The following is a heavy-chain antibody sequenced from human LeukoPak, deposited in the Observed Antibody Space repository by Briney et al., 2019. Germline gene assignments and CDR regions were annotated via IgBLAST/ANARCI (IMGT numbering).Heavy chain of an antibody. CDR1: GYTFTNYG. J-gene: IGHJ5*02. CDR3: AREWWGYDVLTGYNWFDP. Sequence: ASVKVSCKASGYTFTNYGFSWVRQAPGQGLEWMGWISAYNGYTDYAQKFQFRVTMTTDTSTSTVYMELRSLRSDDTAVYYCAREWWGYDVLTGYNWFDPWGQGTLVTVSS. D-gene: IGHD3-9*01. V-gene: IGHV1-18*01. CDR2: ISAYNGYT.